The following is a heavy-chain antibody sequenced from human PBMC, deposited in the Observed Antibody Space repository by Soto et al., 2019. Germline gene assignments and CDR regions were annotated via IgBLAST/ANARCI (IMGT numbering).Heavy chain of an antibody. D-gene: IGHD4-17*01. Sequence: ASVKVSCKASGGTFSSYAISWVRQAPGQGLEWMGGIIPIFGTANYAQKFQGRVTITADGSTSTAYMELSSLRSEDTAVYYCARGTNYGDYAYYYYGMDVWGQGTTVTVSS. CDR3: ARGTNYGDYAYYYYGMDV. J-gene: IGHJ6*02. CDR2: IIPIFGTA. V-gene: IGHV1-69*13. CDR1: GGTFSSYA.